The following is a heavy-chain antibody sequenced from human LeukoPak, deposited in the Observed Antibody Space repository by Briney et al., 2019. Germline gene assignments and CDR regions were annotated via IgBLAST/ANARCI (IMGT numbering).Heavy chain of an antibody. J-gene: IGHJ6*03. Sequence: SETLSLTCGVSGDSITSTNWWAWVRQSPGKGLQWIGDIFHNGNNNYNPSLKSRVTMSVDTSKNQFSLKLSSVTAADTAVYYCARERQEHYYYYMDVWGKGTTVTISS. CDR2: IFHNGNN. D-gene: IGHD1-1*01. CDR3: ARERQEHYYYYMDV. CDR1: GDSITSTNW. V-gene: IGHV4-4*02.